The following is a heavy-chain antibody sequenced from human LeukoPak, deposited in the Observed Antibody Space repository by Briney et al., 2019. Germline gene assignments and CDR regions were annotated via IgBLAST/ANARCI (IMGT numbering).Heavy chain of an antibody. V-gene: IGHV4-39*01. Sequence: KPSETLSLTCTVSGGSISSSSYYWGWIRQPPGKGLEWIGSIYYSGSTYYNPSLKSRVTISVDTSKNQFSLKLSSVTAADTAVYYCARYENYYDSSGYYYAGFDYWGQGTLVTVSS. J-gene: IGHJ4*02. CDR1: GGSISSSSYY. CDR2: IYYSGST. D-gene: IGHD3-22*01. CDR3: ARYENYYDSSGYYYAGFDY.